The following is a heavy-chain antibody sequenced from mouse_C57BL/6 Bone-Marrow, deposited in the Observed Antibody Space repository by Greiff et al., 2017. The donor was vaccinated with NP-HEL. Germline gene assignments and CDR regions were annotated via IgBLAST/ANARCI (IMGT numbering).Heavy chain of an antibody. D-gene: IGHD2-2*01. CDR2: IYPNCGGP. V-gene: IGHV1-72*01. J-gene: IGHJ4*01. Sequence: VQLQQPGAELVKPGASVKLSCTASGYPFTSYWLHWVKLRPGRGLEWIGRIYPNCGGPKSNEKFKSNPTLTFDKPSSTAYMQLSSLTSEDSAVYYCARDDGYVYYAMDYWGQGTSVTVSS. CDR3: ARDDGYVYYAMDY. CDR1: GYPFTSYW.